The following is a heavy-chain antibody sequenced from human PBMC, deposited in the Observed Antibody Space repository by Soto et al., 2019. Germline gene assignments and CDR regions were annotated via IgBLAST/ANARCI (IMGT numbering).Heavy chain of an antibody. CDR1: VGTFSSYA. CDR2: IIPIFDTA. D-gene: IGHD3-22*01. CDR3: ARDRGPSRDYYPYWFGP. Sequence: QVQLVQSGAEVKKPGSSVKVSCKASVGTFSSYAISWVRQAPGQGLEWMGEIIPIFDTANYAQKIQGRVTMTAGDSTRTAYMELSSLRSEETAVYYCARDRGPSRDYYPYWFGPWGQGTLVTVSS. V-gene: IGHV1-69*12. J-gene: IGHJ5*02.